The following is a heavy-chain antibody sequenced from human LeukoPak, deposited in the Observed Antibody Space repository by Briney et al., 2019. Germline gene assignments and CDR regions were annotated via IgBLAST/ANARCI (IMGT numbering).Heavy chain of an antibody. V-gene: IGHV3-48*01. CDR1: GFTFSSYS. CDR3: TRDPHALDY. CDR2: ITRSSSSI. Sequence: GGSLRLSCAASGFTFSSYSMNWVRQAPGKGLEWVAYITRSSSSIYYADSVKGRFTISRDNVENSLHLQMNSLRAEDTAMYYCTRDPHALDYWGQGTLVTVSS. J-gene: IGHJ4*02.